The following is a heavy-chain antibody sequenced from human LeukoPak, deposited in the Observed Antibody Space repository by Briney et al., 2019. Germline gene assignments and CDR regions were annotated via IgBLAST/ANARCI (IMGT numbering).Heavy chain of an antibody. J-gene: IGHJ4*02. V-gene: IGHV3-20*04. CDR2: INWNGGST. CDR1: GFTFSSYW. Sequence: PGGSLRLSCAASGFTFSSYWMHWVRQAPGKGLEWVSGINWNGGSTGYADSVKGRFTISRDNAKNSLYLQMNSLRAEDTALYYCARAWVEMATSPLGYWGQGTLVTVSS. D-gene: IGHD5-24*01. CDR3: ARAWVEMATSPLGY.